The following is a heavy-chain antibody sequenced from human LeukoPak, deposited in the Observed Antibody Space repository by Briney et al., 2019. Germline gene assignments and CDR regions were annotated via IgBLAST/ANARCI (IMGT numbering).Heavy chain of an antibody. CDR3: SRDRGPQSVIFDY. V-gene: IGHV1-2*02. Sequence: ASMKVSCKASGYTFTGYYVHWVRQAPGQGLEWMGWINPNNDGTNYAQKFQGRVTMTTDTSISTAYMELNGLMSDDTAVYYCSRDRGPQSVIFDYWGQGTLVTVSS. CDR1: GYTFTGYY. CDR2: INPNNDGT. D-gene: IGHD3-10*01. J-gene: IGHJ4*02.